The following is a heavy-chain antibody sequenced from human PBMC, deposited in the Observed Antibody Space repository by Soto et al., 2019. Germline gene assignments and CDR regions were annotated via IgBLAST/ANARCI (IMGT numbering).Heavy chain of an antibody. CDR2: IYPGDSDT. CDR3: ASSQGRYCISSSCYHYYYGMDV. J-gene: IGHJ6*02. Sequence: PGESLKISCKGCGYSFANYWINWVRQMPGKGLEWMGIIYPGDSDTRYSPSFQGQVTISVDKSLSTAYLQWSSLKASDTAMYYCASSQGRYCISSSCYHYYYGMDVWGQGTTVTVSS. CDR1: GYSFANYW. V-gene: IGHV5-51*01. D-gene: IGHD2-2*01.